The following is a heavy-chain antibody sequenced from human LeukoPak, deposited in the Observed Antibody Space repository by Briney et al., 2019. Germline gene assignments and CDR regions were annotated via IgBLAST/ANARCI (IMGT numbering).Heavy chain of an antibody. D-gene: IGHD2-2*01. CDR1: GYTFTGYY. V-gene: IGHV1-2*02. CDR2: INPNSGGT. CDR3: ARAHSSSTSLRFDY. Sequence: GASVKVSCKASGYTFTGYYMHWVRQAPGQGLEWMGWINPNSGGTNYAQKFQGRVTMTRDTSISTAYMELSRLRSGDTAAYYCARAHSSSTSLRFDYWGQGTLVTVSS. J-gene: IGHJ4*02.